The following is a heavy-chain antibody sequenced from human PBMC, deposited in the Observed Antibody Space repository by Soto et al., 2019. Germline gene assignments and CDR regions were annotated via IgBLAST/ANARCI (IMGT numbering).Heavy chain of an antibody. D-gene: IGHD4-17*01. J-gene: IGHJ4*02. V-gene: IGHV3-11*01. CDR2: ISSSGSTI. CDR1: GFTFSDYY. Sequence: GGSLRLSCAASGFTFSDYYMSWIRQAPGKGLEWVSYISSSGSTIYCADSVKGRFTISRDNAKNSLYLQMNSLRAEDTAVYYCAGWVAVTTEYFDYWGQGTLVTVSS. CDR3: AGWVAVTTEYFDY.